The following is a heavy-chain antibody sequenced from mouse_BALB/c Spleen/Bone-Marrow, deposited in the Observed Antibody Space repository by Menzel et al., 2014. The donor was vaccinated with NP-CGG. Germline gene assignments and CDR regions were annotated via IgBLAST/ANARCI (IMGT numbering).Heavy chain of an antibody. CDR2: ISSGGGST. V-gene: IGHV5-12-1*01. CDR1: GFAFSSYD. J-gene: IGHJ3*01. CDR3: ARQILRGFAY. Sequence: VQLKESGGGLVKPGGSPKLSCAASGFAFSSYDMSWVRQTPEKRLEWVAYISSGGGSTYYSDTVKGRFTVSRDNAKNTLYLQMSSLKSEDTAMYYCARQILRGFAYWGQGTLVTVSA. D-gene: IGHD1-1*01.